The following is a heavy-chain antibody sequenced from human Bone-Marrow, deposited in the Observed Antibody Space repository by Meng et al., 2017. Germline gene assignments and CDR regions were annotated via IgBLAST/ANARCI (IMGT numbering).Heavy chain of an antibody. V-gene: IGHV3-30*03. CDR2: ISYDGSNK. D-gene: IGHD2-2*01. CDR3: ARDFRPLLLTLPDMDV. J-gene: IGHJ6*02. CDR1: GFTFSSYS. Sequence: GESLKISCAASGFTFSSYSMNWVRQAPGKGLEWVAVISYDGSNKYYADSVKGRFTISRDNSKNTLYLQMNSLRAEDTAVYYCARDFRPLLLTLPDMDVWGQGTTVTVSS.